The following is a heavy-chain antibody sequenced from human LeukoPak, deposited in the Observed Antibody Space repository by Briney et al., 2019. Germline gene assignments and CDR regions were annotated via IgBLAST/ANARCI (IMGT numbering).Heavy chain of an antibody. CDR1: GYTFTSYG. CDR2: IIPIFGTA. V-gene: IGHV1-69*13. J-gene: IGHJ4*02. CDR3: ARAGTLCSSTSCYLDY. D-gene: IGHD2-2*01. Sequence: SVKVSCKASGYTFTSYGISWVRQAPGQGLEWMGGIIPIFGTANYAQKFQGRVTITADESTSTAYMELSSLRSEDTAVYYCARAGTLCSSTSCYLDYWGQGTLVTVSS.